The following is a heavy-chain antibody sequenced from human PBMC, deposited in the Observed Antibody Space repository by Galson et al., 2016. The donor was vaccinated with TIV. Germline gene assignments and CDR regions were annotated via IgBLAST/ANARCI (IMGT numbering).Heavy chain of an antibody. D-gene: IGHD2-2*01. CDR1: GYIFTNFY. CDR2: MNPDSGTT. V-gene: IGHV1-46*01. Sequence: SVKVSCKASGYIFTNFYLHWVRQAPGQGLEWMGIMNPDSGTTTYAQKFQGRITMTRDTSTSTSYMEVSSLRSEDTAVYFCARDYRIISTTTLDLWGQGTLVTVSS. J-gene: IGHJ4*01. CDR3: ARDYRIISTTTLDL.